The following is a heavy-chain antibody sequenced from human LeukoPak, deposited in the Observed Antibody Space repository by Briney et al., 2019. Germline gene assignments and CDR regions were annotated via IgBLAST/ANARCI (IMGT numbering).Heavy chain of an antibody. CDR2: IIDSGNSI. J-gene: IGHJ4*02. CDR3: AKDPIFSGSYGVFDY. V-gene: IGHV3-23*01. CDR1: GFTFSSCA. Sequence: GGSLRLSCAASGFTFSSCAMSWVRQAPGKGLEWVSTIIDSGNSIYYADAAEGRFTISRDNSKNTLYLQMNSLRAGDTAVYYCAKDPIFSGSYGVFDYWGLGTLVTVSS. D-gene: IGHD1-26*01.